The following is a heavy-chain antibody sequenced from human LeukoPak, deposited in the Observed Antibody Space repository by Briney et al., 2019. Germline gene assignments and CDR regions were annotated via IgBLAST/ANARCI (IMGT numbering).Heavy chain of an antibody. Sequence: GGSLRLSCAASGFTFSSYAMSWVRQAPGKGLEWVSAISGSGGSTYYADSVKGRFTISRDNAKNSLYLQMNSLRAEDTAVYYCARDRILFWSGYQFDPWGQGTLVTVSS. CDR1: GFTFSSYA. V-gene: IGHV3-23*01. J-gene: IGHJ5*02. CDR2: ISGSGGST. CDR3: ARDRILFWSGYQFDP. D-gene: IGHD3-3*01.